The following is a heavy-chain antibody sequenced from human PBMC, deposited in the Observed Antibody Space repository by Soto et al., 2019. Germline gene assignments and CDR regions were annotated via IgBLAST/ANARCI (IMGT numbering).Heavy chain of an antibody. CDR1: GGSISRSAFY. CDR3: ARRSTLKDAFDI. Sequence: QVQLLESGPGLVKPSQTLSLTCTVSGGSISRSAFYWSWIRQRPGKGLEWITYIYDSGSSYYSPSLKSRATISVDTSKNHFSLKLSSVTAADTAMYYCARRSTLKDAFDIWGQGTMVTVSA. V-gene: IGHV4-31*03. CDR2: IYDSGSS. J-gene: IGHJ3*02.